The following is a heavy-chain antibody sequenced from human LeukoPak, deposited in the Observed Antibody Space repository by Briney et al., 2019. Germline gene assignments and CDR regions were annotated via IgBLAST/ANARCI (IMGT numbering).Heavy chain of an antibody. CDR2: IYHSGST. CDR1: GGSLSSSNW. CDR3: AARCYDYVWGSPFDY. Sequence: SETLSLTCAVSGGSLSSSNWWSGARAPPGKGGEGSGEIYHSGSTNYNPSLKRRVTISVDKSKNQFSLKLSSVTAADTAVYYCAARCYDYVWGSPFDYWGQGTLVTVSS. V-gene: IGHV4-4*02. J-gene: IGHJ4*02. D-gene: IGHD3-16*01.